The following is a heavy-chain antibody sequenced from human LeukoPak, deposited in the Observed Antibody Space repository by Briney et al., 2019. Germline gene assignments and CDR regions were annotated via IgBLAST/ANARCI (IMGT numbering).Heavy chain of an antibody. CDR3: ARLEGVDYGEIDY. V-gene: IGHV4-39*01. J-gene: IGHJ4*02. Sequence: SETLSLTCTVSGGSISSSSYYWGWLRQPPGKGLEWIGSIYYSGSTYYNPSFKSRVTISVDTSKNQFSLKLSSVTAADTAVYYCARLEGVDYGEIDYWGQGTLVTVSS. CDR2: IYYSGST. D-gene: IGHD4-17*01. CDR1: GGSISSSSYY.